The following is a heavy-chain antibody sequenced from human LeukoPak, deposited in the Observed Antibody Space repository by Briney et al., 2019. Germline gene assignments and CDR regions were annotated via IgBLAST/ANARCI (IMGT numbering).Heavy chain of an antibody. D-gene: IGHD5-24*01. CDR1: GGSITNYY. CDR2: IHTSGNT. CDR3: ARPYGYPS. Sequence: SETLSLTCTVSGGSITNYYWSWIRQPAGKGLEWIGRIHTSGNTDYNPSLKSRVTMSLDTSKNQFSLKLSSVTAADTAVYYCARPYGYPSWGQGTLVTVSS. J-gene: IGHJ5*02. V-gene: IGHV4-4*07.